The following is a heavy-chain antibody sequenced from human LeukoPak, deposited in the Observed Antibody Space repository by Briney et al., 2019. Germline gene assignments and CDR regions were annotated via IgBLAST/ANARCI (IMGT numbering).Heavy chain of an antibody. Sequence: SETLSLTCTVSGGSISSYYWSWIRQPPGKGLEWIGYIYYSGSTNYNPSLKSRVTISVDTSKNQFSLKLSSVTAADTAVYYCARVRYDILTGYYRDAFDIWGQGTMVTVSS. CDR3: ARVRYDILTGYYRDAFDI. CDR1: GGSISSYY. V-gene: IGHV4-59*01. D-gene: IGHD3-9*01. J-gene: IGHJ3*02. CDR2: IYYSGST.